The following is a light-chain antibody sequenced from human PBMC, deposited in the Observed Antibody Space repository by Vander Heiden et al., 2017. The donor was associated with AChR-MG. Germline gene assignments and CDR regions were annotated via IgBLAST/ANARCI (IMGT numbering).Light chain of an antibody. CDR3: QAWDSRSNWV. Sequence: SYKLTQPPSVSVSPGQTATITCSGDNLGDKMVSWYQQKPGQPPLLVIYEKDKRPSGIPERFSGSNSGNTATLTISGTQSVDEADFFCQAWDSRSNWVFGGGTKLTVL. J-gene: IGLJ3*02. V-gene: IGLV3-1*01. CDR2: EKD. CDR1: NLGDKM.